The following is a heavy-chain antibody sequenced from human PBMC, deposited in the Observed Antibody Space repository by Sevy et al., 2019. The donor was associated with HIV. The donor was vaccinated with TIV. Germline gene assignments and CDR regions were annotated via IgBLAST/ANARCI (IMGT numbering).Heavy chain of an antibody. Sequence: GGSLRLSCAVSGFTFSNYWMSWVRQAPGKGLEWVANIKGDGSDKHYVDSVEGRFTISRDNAKNVLYLQMNSLRVEDTAVYYCAHETFGRFESWGQGTLVTVSS. V-gene: IGHV3-7*01. J-gene: IGHJ4*02. CDR2: IKGDGSDK. CDR1: GFTFSNYW. D-gene: IGHD3-16*01. CDR3: AHETFGRFES.